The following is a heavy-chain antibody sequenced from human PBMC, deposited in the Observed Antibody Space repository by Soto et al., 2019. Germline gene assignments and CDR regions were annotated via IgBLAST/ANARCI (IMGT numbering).Heavy chain of an antibody. Sequence: GGSLRLSCAASGFTVSSNYMSWVRQAPGKGLEWVSVIYSGGSTYYADSVKGRFTISRDNSKNTLYLQMNSLRAEDTAVYYCASDGYYEFWSGASAYGMDVWGQGTTVTVSS. V-gene: IGHV3-53*01. CDR3: ASDGYYEFWSGASAYGMDV. CDR2: IYSGGST. J-gene: IGHJ6*02. CDR1: GFTVSSNY. D-gene: IGHD3-3*01.